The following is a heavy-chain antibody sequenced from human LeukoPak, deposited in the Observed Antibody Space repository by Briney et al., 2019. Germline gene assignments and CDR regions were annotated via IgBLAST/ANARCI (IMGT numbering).Heavy chain of an antibody. Sequence: PGGSLRLSCAASGFTFSSYWMHWVRQAPGKGLVWVSRINSDGSSTSYADSVKGRFTISRDNAKNTLCLQMNSLRAEDTAVYYCASIWVTTRGGVSDYWGQGTLVTVSS. D-gene: IGHD4-17*01. CDR1: GFTFSSYW. CDR2: INSDGSST. CDR3: ASIWVTTRGGVSDY. V-gene: IGHV3-74*01. J-gene: IGHJ4*02.